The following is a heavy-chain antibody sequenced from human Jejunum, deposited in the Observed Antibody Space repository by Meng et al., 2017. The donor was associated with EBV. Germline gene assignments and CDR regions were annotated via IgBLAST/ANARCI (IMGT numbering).Heavy chain of an antibody. D-gene: IGHD1-1*01. CDR3: AAGTTTTTKYNWLDP. J-gene: IGHJ5*02. CDR1: DFTFDEYT. V-gene: IGHV3-21*01. Sequence: GQLVESGXGLVQPGGSLRLSRLGSDFTFDEYTMNWVRQAPGKGLQWVSSISGNGGHIDYADSVKGRFTISRDNAKKSLFLQMNSLRVDDTAVYYCAAGTTTTTKYNWLDPWGLGTLVTV. CDR2: ISGNGGHI.